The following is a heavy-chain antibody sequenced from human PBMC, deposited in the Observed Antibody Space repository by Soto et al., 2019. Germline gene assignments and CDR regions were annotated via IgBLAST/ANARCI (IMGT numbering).Heavy chain of an antibody. CDR2: ISFDGSKK. CDR1: GFSFSSYS. V-gene: IGHV3-30-3*01. J-gene: IGHJ4*02. D-gene: IGHD6-13*01. CDR3: ARGGPGIAAAGFDY. Sequence: QVQLVESGGDVVQPGRSLRLACAASGFSFSSYSTHWVRQAPGTGLDWVAVISFDGSKKFYADSVKGRFTISRDNSKNTMYLEMNSLRIDDTAVYYCARGGPGIAAAGFDYWGQGTLVTVSS.